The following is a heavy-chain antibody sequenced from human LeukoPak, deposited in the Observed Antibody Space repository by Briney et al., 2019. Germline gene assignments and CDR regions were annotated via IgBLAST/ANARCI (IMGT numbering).Heavy chain of an antibody. Sequence: GGSLRLSCSASGFIFRKYAILWVRQAPGKGLEYVSAIGSDGGSTYYADSVKGRVTTSRDNAKNTLHLQMNSLRADDTAVYYCAKGGASLFDYWGQGTLVTVSS. V-gene: IGHV3-64*04. D-gene: IGHD1-26*01. CDR3: AKGGASLFDY. CDR2: IGSDGGST. CDR1: GFIFRKYA. J-gene: IGHJ4*02.